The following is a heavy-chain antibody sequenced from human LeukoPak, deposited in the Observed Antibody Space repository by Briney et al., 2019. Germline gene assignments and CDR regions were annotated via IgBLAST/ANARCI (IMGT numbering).Heavy chain of an antibody. V-gene: IGHV1-69*13. CDR2: IIPIFGTA. CDR3: AKYYYDSSGYNQDWFDP. CDR1: GGTFSSYA. D-gene: IGHD3-22*01. J-gene: IGHJ5*02. Sequence: RASVTVSCKASGGTFSSYAISWVRQAPGQGLEWMGGIIPIFGTANYAQKFQGRVTITADESTSTAYMELSSLRSEDTAVYYCAKYYYDSSGYNQDWFDPWGQGTLVTVSS.